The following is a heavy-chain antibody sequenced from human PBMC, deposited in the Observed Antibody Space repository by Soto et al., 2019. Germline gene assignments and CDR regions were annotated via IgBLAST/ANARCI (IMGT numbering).Heavy chain of an antibody. CDR3: ARDTPVTTPL. CDR2: IIPILGIA. J-gene: IGHJ4*02. CDR1: GGTFSSYT. V-gene: IGHV1-69*02. Sequence: QVQLVQSGAEVKKPGSSVKVSCKAAGGTFSSYTISWVRQAPGQGLESMGRIIPILGIANYAQKFQGRVTITADKSTSTAYMELSSLRSQDTAVYYCARDTPVTTPLWGQGTLVTVSS. D-gene: IGHD4-17*01.